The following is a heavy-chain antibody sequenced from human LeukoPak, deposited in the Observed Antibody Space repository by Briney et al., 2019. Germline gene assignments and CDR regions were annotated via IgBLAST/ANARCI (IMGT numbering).Heavy chain of an antibody. CDR2: IYYSGRT. Sequence: SETLSLTCTVSGGSISSDYWSWIRQPPGKGLEWIGYIYYSGRTYYNPSLKSRITISVDTSKNQFSLKLSSVTAAGTAVYYCARGFYSPHYWGQGTLVSVSS. V-gene: IGHV4-59*01. J-gene: IGHJ4*02. CDR3: ARGFYSPHY. D-gene: IGHD4-11*01. CDR1: GGSISSDY.